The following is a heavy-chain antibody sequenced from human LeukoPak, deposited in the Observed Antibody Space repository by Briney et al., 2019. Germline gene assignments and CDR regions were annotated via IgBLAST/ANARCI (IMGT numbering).Heavy chain of an antibody. CDR2: IYYSGST. J-gene: IGHJ6*03. D-gene: IGHD4-17*01. Sequence: SETLTLTCTASGFTITRYYWSWIRQPPGKGLEGIGHIYYSGSTNYNPSLKSRVTISVDTSKNQFSLRLSSVTTADTAVYYCARILSYGDYYYYYMDVWGKGTTVTVSS. V-gene: IGHV4-59*01. CDR3: ARILSYGDYYYYYMDV. CDR1: GFTITRYY.